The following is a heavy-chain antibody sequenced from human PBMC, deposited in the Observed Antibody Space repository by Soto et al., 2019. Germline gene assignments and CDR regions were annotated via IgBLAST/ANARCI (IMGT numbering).Heavy chain of an antibody. Sequence: VQLVESGGGLVKPGGSLRLPCAASGFVFSDYYMTWIRQAPGKGLEWISDISSGGAVSNFADSVRGRFTISRDNTNNSLYLQMNNLRAEDTAIYYCARRLTGRTTGDWFDPWGQGTLVTVSS. V-gene: IGHV3-11*01. J-gene: IGHJ5*02. CDR2: ISSGGAVS. D-gene: IGHD1-1*01. CDR3: ARRLTGRTTGDWFDP. CDR1: GFVFSDYY.